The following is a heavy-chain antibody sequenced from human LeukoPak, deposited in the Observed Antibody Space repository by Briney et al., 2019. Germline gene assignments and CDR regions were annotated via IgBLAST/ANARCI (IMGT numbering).Heavy chain of an antibody. CDR2: IKQDGSEK. J-gene: IGHJ4*02. CDR1: GFTFSSYW. CDR3: ARLDMYYDILTGYLPLKYYFDY. D-gene: IGHD3-9*01. Sequence: GGSLRLSCAASGFTFSSYWMSWVRQAPGKGLEWVANIKQDGSEKYYVESVKGRFTISRDNAKNSLYLQMNSLRAEDTAVYYCARLDMYYDILTGYLPLKYYFDYWGQGTLVTVSS. V-gene: IGHV3-7*01.